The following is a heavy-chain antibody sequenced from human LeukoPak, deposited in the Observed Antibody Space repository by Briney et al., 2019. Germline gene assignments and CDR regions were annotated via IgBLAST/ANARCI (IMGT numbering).Heavy chain of an antibody. CDR1: GFTFSSHS. CDR3: ARDGQQWPSDAFDI. J-gene: IGHJ3*02. CDR2: ISRSSSYI. Sequence: GGSLRLSCAASGFTFSSHSMNWVRQAPGKGLEWVSSISRSSSYIYYADSVKGRFTISRDNAKNSLYLQMNSLRAEDTAVYYCARDGQQWPSDAFDIWGQGTMVTVSS. V-gene: IGHV3-21*01. D-gene: IGHD6-19*01.